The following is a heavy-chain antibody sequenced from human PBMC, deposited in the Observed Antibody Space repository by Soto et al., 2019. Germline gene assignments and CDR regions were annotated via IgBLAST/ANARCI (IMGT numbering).Heavy chain of an antibody. J-gene: IGHJ2*01. D-gene: IGHD5-12*01. CDR2: INPSGSVT. Sequence: EVQLLETGGGLVQPGGSLRLSCAASGFTFSTYGMTWVRLAPGRGLEYVSAINPSGSVTYYPDSLKGRFTISRDNSKNTLYVQMNSLRADDMAIHYCGKTARGGGYGVWYFDLWGRGTLVTVSS. CDR3: GKTARGGGYGVWYFDL. V-gene: IGHV3-23*05. CDR1: GFTFSTYG.